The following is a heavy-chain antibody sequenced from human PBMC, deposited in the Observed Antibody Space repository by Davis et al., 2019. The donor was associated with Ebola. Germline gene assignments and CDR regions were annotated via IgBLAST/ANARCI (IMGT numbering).Heavy chain of an antibody. Sequence: GESLKISCAASGFTFDDFAMAWVRQSPRKGLEWVSGINWNGGSTGYADSVKGRFTISRDNARNLVYVQMNSLRAEDTAFYHCTGVNAVTGYSRFDSWGQGTLVTVSS. CDR3: TGVNAVTGYSRFDS. CDR2: INWNGGST. D-gene: IGHD3-9*01. V-gene: IGHV3-20*01. J-gene: IGHJ5*01. CDR1: GFTFDDFA.